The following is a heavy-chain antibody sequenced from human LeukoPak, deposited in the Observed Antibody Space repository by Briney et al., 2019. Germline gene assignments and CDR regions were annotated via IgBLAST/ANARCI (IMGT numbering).Heavy chain of an antibody. D-gene: IGHD6-19*01. CDR3: AGVRVAGTRSFDY. CDR1: GFTFSAYW. V-gene: IGHV3-74*01. Sequence: GGSLRLSCAASGFTFSAYWMHWVRQAPGKGLVWVGRINDVGSDSTYVDSVKGRFTISRDNAKNTLYLQMNNLRAEDTAVYYCAGVRVAGTRSFDYWGQGTLATVSS. J-gene: IGHJ4*02. CDR2: INDVGSDS.